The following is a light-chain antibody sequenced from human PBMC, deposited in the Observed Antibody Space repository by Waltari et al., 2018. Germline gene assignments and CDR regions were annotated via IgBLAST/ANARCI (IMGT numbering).Light chain of an antibody. CDR3: QQRNNWPLT. CDR2: DTS. Sequence: ELALTQSPATVTLSPGERATLPCRARPSVSGYLAWYQQKPGQAPRRRPCDTSNRATGIPARFSGSGSGTDFTLTISSLEPEDFAVYYCQQRNNWPLTFGGGTKVEIK. CDR1: PSVSGY. V-gene: IGKV3-11*01. J-gene: IGKJ4*01.